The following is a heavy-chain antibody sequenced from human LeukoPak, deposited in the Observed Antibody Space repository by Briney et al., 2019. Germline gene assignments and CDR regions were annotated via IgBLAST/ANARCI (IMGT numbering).Heavy chain of an antibody. CDR3: TRENYVPDS. CDR1: GYTFSHYW. V-gene: IGHV3-7*03. D-gene: IGHD3-10*02. CDR2: ISNGGYPT. J-gene: IGHJ4*02. Sequence: GGSLRLSCVASGYTFSHYWMSWVRQTPGKGLEWVASISNGGYPTYYVDSVRGRFTISRDDARNSLFLQMNGLRADDTAVYYCTRENYVPDSWGQGTLVTVAS.